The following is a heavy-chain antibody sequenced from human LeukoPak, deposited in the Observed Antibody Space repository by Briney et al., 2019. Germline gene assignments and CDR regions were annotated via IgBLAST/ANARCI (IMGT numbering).Heavy chain of an antibody. CDR1: GFSFSDYW. CDR3: ARGTALPGVDY. V-gene: IGHV3-7*01. CDR2: INHDGSEK. D-gene: IGHD3-10*01. J-gene: IGHJ4*02. Sequence: GGSLRLSCAASGFSFSDYWMSWFRQAPGRLEWVANINHDGSEKNYVDSVEGRFTITRDNTKKSLYLQMNSLGAEDTAVYYCARGTALPGVDYWGQGTLVIVSS.